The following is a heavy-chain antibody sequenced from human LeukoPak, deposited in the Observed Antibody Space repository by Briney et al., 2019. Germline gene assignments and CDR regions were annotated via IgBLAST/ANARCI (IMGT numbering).Heavy chain of an antibody. CDR2: IYSGGST. D-gene: IGHD3-3*01. J-gene: IGHJ4*02. CDR1: GFTVSSNY. Sequence: GGSPRLSCAASGFTVSSNYMSWVRQAPGKGLEWVSVIYSGGSTYYADSVKGRFTISRDNSKNTLYLQMNSLRAEDTAVYYCAIAGRYDFWSGYSLSGYFDYWGQGTLVTVSS. CDR3: AIAGRYDFWSGYSLSGYFDY. V-gene: IGHV3-53*01.